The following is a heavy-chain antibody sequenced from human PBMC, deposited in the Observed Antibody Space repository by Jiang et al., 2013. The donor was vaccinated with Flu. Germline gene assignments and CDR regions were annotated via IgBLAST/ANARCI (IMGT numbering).Heavy chain of an antibody. CDR1: GFTFSSYA. CDR2: ISYDGSNK. V-gene: IGHV3-30*04. CDR3: ARSRPYSSSWYGDY. J-gene: IGHJ4*02. D-gene: IGHD6-13*01. Sequence: QLVESGGGVVQPGRSLRLSCAASGFTFSSYAMHWVRQAPGKGLEWVAVISYDGSNKYYADSVKGRFTISRDNSKNTLYLQMNSLRAEDTAVYYCARSRPYSSSWYGDYWGQGTLLTVSS.